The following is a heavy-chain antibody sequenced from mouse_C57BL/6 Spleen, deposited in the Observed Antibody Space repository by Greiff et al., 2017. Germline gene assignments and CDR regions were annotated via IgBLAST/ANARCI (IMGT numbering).Heavy chain of an antibody. J-gene: IGHJ4*01. CDR3: ARKGALLSFYYAMDY. CDR1: GYTFTSYW. V-gene: IGHV1-61*01. CDR2: IYPSDSET. Sequence: QVQLQQPGAELVRPGSSVKLSCKASGYTFTSYWMDWVKQRPGQGLEWIGNIYPSDSETHYNQKFKDKATLTVDKSSSTAYMQLSSLTSEDSAVYYCARKGALLSFYYAMDYWGQGTSVTVSS. D-gene: IGHD2-1*01.